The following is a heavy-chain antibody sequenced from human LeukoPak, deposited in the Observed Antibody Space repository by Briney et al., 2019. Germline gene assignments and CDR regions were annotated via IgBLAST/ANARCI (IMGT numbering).Heavy chain of an antibody. Sequence: GGSLRLSCAASGFTFSSFAMSWVRQAPGKGLEWVSGISAVCDATYYADYAKGRFTISRDTSKNTLFLQMNNLRAEATAVYFCVRDPNCSNDPCRSPYFHYWGQGTLVSVSP. V-gene: IGHV3-23*01. CDR1: GFTFSSFA. CDR3: VRDPNCSNDPCRSPYFHY. CDR2: ISAVCDAT. D-gene: IGHD2-8*01. J-gene: IGHJ4*02.